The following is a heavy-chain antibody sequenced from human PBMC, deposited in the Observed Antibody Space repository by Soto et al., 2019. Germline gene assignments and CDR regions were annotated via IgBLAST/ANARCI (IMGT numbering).Heavy chain of an antibody. J-gene: IGHJ6*02. CDR3: ARRGYCSSTCCYSFGMDV. D-gene: IGHD2-2*02. V-gene: IGHV5-51*01. Sequence: ESLKISCKGSGYSFTSYWIGWVRQMPGKGLEWMGIIYPGDSDTRYSPSFQGQVTISADKSISTAYLQWSSLKASDTAMYYCARRGYCSSTCCYSFGMDVWGQGTTVTVSS. CDR1: GYSFTSYW. CDR2: IYPGDSDT.